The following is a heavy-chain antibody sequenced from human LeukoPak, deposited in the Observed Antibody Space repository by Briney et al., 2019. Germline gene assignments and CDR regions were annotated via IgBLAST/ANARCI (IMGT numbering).Heavy chain of an antibody. Sequence: GGSLRLSCAASGFTLSSYAMSWVRQGPGKGLEWVSAISVSGNTYHADSVKGRFTISRDNSKNTLYLQMNSLRAEDTAVYYCAKGIARWNTAMVSSWGQGTLVTVSS. D-gene: IGHD5-18*01. V-gene: IGHV3-23*01. CDR2: ISVSGNT. J-gene: IGHJ5*02. CDR3: AKGIARWNTAMVSS. CDR1: GFTLSSYA.